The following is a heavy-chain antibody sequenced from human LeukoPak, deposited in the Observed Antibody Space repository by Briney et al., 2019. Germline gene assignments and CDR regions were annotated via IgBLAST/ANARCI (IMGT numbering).Heavy chain of an antibody. V-gene: IGHV3-74*01. Sequence: TGGSLRLSCAASGFTFSSYWMHWARQAPGEGLVWVARINSDGSHTDYADSVKGRFTISRDNAKNTLFLQMNSLRAEDTAVYFCVSGFLTGYCDYWDQGTLVTVSS. CDR2: INSDGSHT. D-gene: IGHD3-9*01. J-gene: IGHJ4*02. CDR1: GFTFSSYW. CDR3: VSGFLTGYCDY.